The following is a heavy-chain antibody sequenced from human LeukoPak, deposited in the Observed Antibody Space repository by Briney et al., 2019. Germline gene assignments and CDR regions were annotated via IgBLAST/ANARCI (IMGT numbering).Heavy chain of an antibody. J-gene: IGHJ4*02. V-gene: IGHV4-31*03. Sequence: SQTLSLTCTVSGVSISSGGYCWSWIRQHPGKGLEWIGYFRYSGTTYYTPSLKSRVTISVDTSKNQFSLKLSSVTAADTAVYYCARTYDSRAYFPYYFNYWGQGTLVTVSS. CDR3: ARTYDSRAYFPYYFNY. CDR1: GVSISSGGYC. D-gene: IGHD3-22*01. CDR2: FRYSGTT.